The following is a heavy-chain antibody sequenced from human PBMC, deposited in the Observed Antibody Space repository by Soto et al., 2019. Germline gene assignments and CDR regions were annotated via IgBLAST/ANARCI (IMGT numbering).Heavy chain of an antibody. CDR3: TRGGDTAMAY. CDR2: IFHSGST. V-gene: IGHV4-4*02. J-gene: IGHJ4*02. D-gene: IGHD5-18*01. Sequence: PSETLSLTCAVSGGSITTNNWWSWVRQSPVKGLEWIGEIFHSGSTNYNPYLESRVTISVDKSKNQFSLTLTSVNAADTAVYYCTRGGDTAMAYWGQGTQVTVSS. CDR1: GGSITTNNW.